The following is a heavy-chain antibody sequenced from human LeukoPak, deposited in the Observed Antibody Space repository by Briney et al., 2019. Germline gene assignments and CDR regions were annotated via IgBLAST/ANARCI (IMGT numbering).Heavy chain of an antibody. V-gene: IGHV1-69*05. D-gene: IGHD5-24*01. CDR3: AKDGGWATREFDS. J-gene: IGHJ5*01. CDR2: IIPIFRTT. CDR1: GGTFSNYA. Sequence: ASEKVSCKASGGTFSNYAFSWVRQAPGQGLEWMGGIIPIFRTTSYDEQFQGRVTITTDESTNAAYLDLSSVRSEDTAVYYCAKDGGWATREFDSWGQGTLVSVSS.